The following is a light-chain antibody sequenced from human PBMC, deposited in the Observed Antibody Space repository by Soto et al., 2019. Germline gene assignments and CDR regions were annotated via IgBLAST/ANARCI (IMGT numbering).Light chain of an antibody. V-gene: IGLV1-51*01. CDR3: ATWDSSLNVVL. Sequence: QSVLTQPPSVSAAPGEKVTISCSGSTSNIGSHYVSWYQQFPRTAPKLLIYDDDRRPSGMPDRFSGSKSGTSATLGITGLQTGDEADYYCATWDSSLNVVLFGGGTKVPVL. J-gene: IGLJ2*01. CDR1: TSNIGSHY. CDR2: DDD.